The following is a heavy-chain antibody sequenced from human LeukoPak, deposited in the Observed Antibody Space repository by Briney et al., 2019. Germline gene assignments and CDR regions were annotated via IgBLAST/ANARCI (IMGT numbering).Heavy chain of an antibody. D-gene: IGHD3-10*01. V-gene: IGHV1-2*02. CDR1: GYTFTGYY. Sequence: GASVKVSCKASGYTFTGYYMHWVRQAPGQGLEWMGWINPNSGGTNYAQKFQGRVIMTRDTTISTAYMELTRLRSDDTAVYYCAREMGFGELFFDYWGQGTLVTASS. CDR2: INPNSGGT. J-gene: IGHJ4*02. CDR3: AREMGFGELFFDY.